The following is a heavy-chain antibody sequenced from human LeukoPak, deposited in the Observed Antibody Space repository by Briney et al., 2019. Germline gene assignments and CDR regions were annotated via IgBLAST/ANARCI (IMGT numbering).Heavy chain of an antibody. Sequence: GESLKISCKGSEYTFTNYWIGWGRQMPGKGLEWMGIIYPDDSETAFSPSFQGQVTISADKSINTAFLQWSSLKASDTAMYYCARSQDSSSDAFDVWGQGTMVTVSS. CDR3: ARSQDSSSDAFDV. D-gene: IGHD6-13*01. CDR2: IYPDDSET. CDR1: EYTFTNYW. V-gene: IGHV5-51*01. J-gene: IGHJ3*01.